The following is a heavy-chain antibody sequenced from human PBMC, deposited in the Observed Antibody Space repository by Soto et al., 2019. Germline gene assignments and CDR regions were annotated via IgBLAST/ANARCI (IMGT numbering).Heavy chain of an antibody. CDR1: GGYISSYY. CDR2: IYYSGST. J-gene: IGHJ4*02. D-gene: IGHD6-19*01. CDR3: AREGGGWFDY. V-gene: IGHV4-59*01. Sequence: PSETLSLTCTVSGGYISSYYWSWIRQPPGKGLEWIGYIYYSGSTNYNPSLKSRVTISVDTSKNQFSLKLSSVTAADTAVYYCAREGGGWFDYWGQGTLVTVSS.